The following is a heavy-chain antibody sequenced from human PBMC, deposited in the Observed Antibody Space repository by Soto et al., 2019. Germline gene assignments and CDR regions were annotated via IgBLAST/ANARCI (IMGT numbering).Heavy chain of an antibody. CDR3: ARDLSDYGDYNFYYGMDV. Sequence: QVQLQESGPGLVKPSQTLSLTCTVSGVSVSSGDNYWTWIRQPPGKGLEWIGYIYNTGNTYYNPSLKSPIIISLDTSTNQFSLKLTSVTAADTDVYFCARDLSDYGDYNFYYGMDVWGPGTTVTVSS. V-gene: IGHV4-30-4*01. CDR2: IYNTGNT. J-gene: IGHJ6*02. CDR1: GVSVSSGDNY. D-gene: IGHD4-17*01.